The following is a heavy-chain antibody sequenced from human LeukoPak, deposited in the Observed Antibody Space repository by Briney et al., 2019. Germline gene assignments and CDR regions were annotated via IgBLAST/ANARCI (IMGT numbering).Heavy chain of an antibody. CDR1: GYTFTDYY. CDR2: MNPNSGNT. Sequence: GASVKISCKASGYTFTDYYMHWVQQAPGQGLEWMGWMNPNSGNTGYAQKFQGRVTMTRNTSISTAYMELSSLRSEDTAVYYCARGSWGSGYNWFDPWGQGTLVTVSS. CDR3: ARGSWGSGYNWFDP. V-gene: IGHV1-8*02. D-gene: IGHD3-3*01. J-gene: IGHJ5*02.